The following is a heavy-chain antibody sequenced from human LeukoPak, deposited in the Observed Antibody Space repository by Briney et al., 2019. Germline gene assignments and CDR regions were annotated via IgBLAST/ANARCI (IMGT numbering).Heavy chain of an antibody. J-gene: IGHJ2*01. CDR1: GLTFSSYD. V-gene: IGHV3-13*01. CDR2: IGTAGDT. Sequence: GGSLRLSCAASGLTFSSYDMHWVRQATGKGLEWVSAIGTAGDTYYPGSVKGRFTISRENAKNSLYLQMNSLRAEDTAVYYCAIGYCSGGSCYYNWYFDLWGRGTLVTVSS. D-gene: IGHD2-15*01. CDR3: AIGYCSGGSCYYNWYFDL.